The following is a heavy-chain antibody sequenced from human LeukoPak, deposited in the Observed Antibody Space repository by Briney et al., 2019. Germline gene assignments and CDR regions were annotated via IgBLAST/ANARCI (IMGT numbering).Heavy chain of an antibody. Sequence: GGSLTLSCAASGFTFSSYSMNWVRQAPGGGLEGVSSSSGDSVYIYYADSVRGRFTISRDNAKSSLFLQMNSLRAEDTAVYYCARCSSTGCASSPLAGYLYWGQGTLVTVSS. CDR3: ARCSSTGCASSPLAGYLY. CDR1: GFTFSSYS. V-gene: IGHV3-21*01. J-gene: IGHJ4*02. D-gene: IGHD2-2*01. CDR2: SSGDSVYI.